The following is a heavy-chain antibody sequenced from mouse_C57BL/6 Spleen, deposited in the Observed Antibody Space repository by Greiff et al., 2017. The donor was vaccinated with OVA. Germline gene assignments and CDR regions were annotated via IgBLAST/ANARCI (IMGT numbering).Heavy chain of an antibody. V-gene: IGHV7-3*01. J-gene: IGHJ1*03. CDR1: GFTFTDYY. Sequence: DVMLVESGGGLVQPGGSLSLSCAASGFTFTDYYMSWVRQPPGTALEWLGFIRNKANGYTTEYSASVKGRFTISRDNSQSILYLQMNALRAEDSATYYCARYRPGSSYRYFDVWGTGTTVTVSS. CDR3: ARYRPGSSYRYFDV. CDR2: IRNKANGYTT. D-gene: IGHD1-1*01.